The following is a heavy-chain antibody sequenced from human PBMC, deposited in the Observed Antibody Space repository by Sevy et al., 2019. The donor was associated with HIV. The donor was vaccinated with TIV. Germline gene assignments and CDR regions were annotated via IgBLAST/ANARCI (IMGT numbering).Heavy chain of an antibody. J-gene: IGHJ4*02. CDR3: ARGYGSLDY. V-gene: IGHV1-46*01. CDR2: INPSGGST. CDR1: GYTFTSYH. D-gene: IGHD2-15*01. Sequence: ASVKVSCKASGYTFTSYHMHWVRQAPGQGLEWMGIINPSGGSTNYAQKFQGRVTMTSDKSTSTVYMELSSLKFVDTAVYFCARGYGSLDYWGPGTPVTVSS.